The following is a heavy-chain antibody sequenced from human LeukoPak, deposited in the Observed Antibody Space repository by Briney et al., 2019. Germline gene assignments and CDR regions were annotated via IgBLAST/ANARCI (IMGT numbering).Heavy chain of an antibody. Sequence: ASVTVSCKASGYTFNDYFLHWVRQAPGQGLEWMGRINPNSGGTDYAQKFQGRVTMTRDTSISAAYMEVSSLRSDDTAVYYCARVRPWQLVRWQTTENWFDPWGQGTLVTVSS. D-gene: IGHD6-6*01. V-gene: IGHV1-2*02. CDR2: INPNSGGT. J-gene: IGHJ5*02. CDR3: ARVRPWQLVRWQTTENWFDP. CDR1: GYTFNDYF.